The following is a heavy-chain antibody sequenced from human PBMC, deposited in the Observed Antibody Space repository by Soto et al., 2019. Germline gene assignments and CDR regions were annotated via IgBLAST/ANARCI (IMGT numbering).Heavy chain of an antibody. J-gene: IGHJ3*02. Sequence: PETLSLTCAVSGYSINSGYYWAWIRQPPEKGLEWIGSIYYSGSTAYNSSLKSRVTMSVDTSKNQLSLRLSSVTAADTAVYYCASPTLGAFDIWGQGTMVT. CDR1: GYSINSGYY. CDR2: IYYSGST. V-gene: IGHV4-38-2*01. D-gene: IGHD3-16*01. CDR3: ASPTLGAFDI.